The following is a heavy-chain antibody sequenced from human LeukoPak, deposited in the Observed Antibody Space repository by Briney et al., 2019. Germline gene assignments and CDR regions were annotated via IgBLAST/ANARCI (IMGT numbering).Heavy chain of an antibody. CDR1: GFTFSSYS. CDR2: ISSSSSYI. V-gene: IGHV3-21*01. J-gene: IGHJ4*02. CDR3: ARDRIVGATIDY. Sequence: GGSLRLSCAASGFTFSSYSMNWVRQAPGKGLEWVSSISSSSSYIYYADSLKGRFTISRDNARNSLYLQMNSLKVEDTAVYYCARDRIVGATIDYWGQGTLVTVSS. D-gene: IGHD1-26*01.